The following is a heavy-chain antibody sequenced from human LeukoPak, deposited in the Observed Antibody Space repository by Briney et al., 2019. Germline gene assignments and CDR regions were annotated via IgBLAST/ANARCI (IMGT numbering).Heavy chain of an antibody. J-gene: IGHJ6*03. V-gene: IGHV3-21*01. Sequence: GGSLRLSCAASGFTFTSYTMNWVRQAPGKGLGWVSSISSTGTYKYYADSVEGRFTISRDNAKNSLYLQMNSLRAEDTAVYYCARGGPGNYYYYMDVWGKGTTVTVSS. CDR2: ISSTGTYK. CDR3: ARGGPGNYYYYMDV. D-gene: IGHD3-10*01. CDR1: GFTFTSYT.